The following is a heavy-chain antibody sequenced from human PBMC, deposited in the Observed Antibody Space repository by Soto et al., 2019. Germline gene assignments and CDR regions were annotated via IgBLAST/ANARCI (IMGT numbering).Heavy chain of an antibody. D-gene: IGHD6-19*01. CDR2: IYSGGST. V-gene: IGHV3-53*01. CDR3: ARDRREPLAGTLYYFDY. Sequence: LRLSCAASGFTVSSNYMSWVRQAPGKGLEWVSVIYSGGSTYYADSVKGRFTISRDNSKNTLYLQMNNLRAEDTAAYYCARDRREPLAGTLYYFDYWGQGTLVTVSS. CDR1: GFTVSSNY. J-gene: IGHJ4*02.